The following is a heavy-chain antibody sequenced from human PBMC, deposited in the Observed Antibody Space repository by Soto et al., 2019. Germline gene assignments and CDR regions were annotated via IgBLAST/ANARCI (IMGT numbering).Heavy chain of an antibody. Sequence: SETLSLTCTVSGGSISSGGYYWSWIRQPPGKGLEWIGYIHDSGSTEYNPSLKSRVTISVDTSKNQFSLKLTSVTAADTAVYYCARRVVVSETFDYWGQGTLVTVSS. J-gene: IGHJ4*02. D-gene: IGHD2-2*01. CDR1: GGSISSGGYY. CDR2: IHDSGST. V-gene: IGHV4-61*08. CDR3: ARRVVVSETFDY.